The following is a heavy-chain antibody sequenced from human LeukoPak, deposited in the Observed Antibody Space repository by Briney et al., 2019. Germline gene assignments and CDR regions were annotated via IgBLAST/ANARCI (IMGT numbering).Heavy chain of an antibody. V-gene: IGHV3-23*01. CDR2: ISGSGGST. CDR1: GFTFSSYA. CDR3: AKDIEETWDGGSHLICGFDY. D-gene: IGHD1-26*01. J-gene: IGHJ4*02. Sequence: GGSLRLSCAASGFTFSSYAMSWVRQAPGKGLEWVSAISGSGGSTYYADSVKGRFTISRDNAKNSLYLQMNSLRAEDTALYYCAKDIEETWDGGSHLICGFDYWGQGTLVTVSS.